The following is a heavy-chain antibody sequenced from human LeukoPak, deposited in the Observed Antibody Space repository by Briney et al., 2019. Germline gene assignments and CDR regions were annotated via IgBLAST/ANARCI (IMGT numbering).Heavy chain of an antibody. Sequence: AGGSLRLSCAASGFTFSDYYMSWIRQAPGKGLEWVSYISSSGSTIYYADSVKGRFTISRDNAKNSLYLQMNSLRAEDTAVYYCARDGDYVWGSYRYPGYWGQGTLVTVSS. CDR2: ISSSGSTI. CDR1: GFTFSDYY. J-gene: IGHJ4*02. V-gene: IGHV3-11*04. D-gene: IGHD3-16*02. CDR3: ARDGDYVWGSYRYPGY.